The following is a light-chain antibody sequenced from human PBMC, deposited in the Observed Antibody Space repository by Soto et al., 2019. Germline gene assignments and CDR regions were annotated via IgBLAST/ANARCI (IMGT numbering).Light chain of an antibody. J-gene: IGKJ5*01. CDR3: QQYDNSIT. CDR2: GAS. CDR1: QSVSSNN. Sequence: EIVLTQSPGTLSLSPGETDTLSCRASQSVSSNNLAWYHQKRGQTPRLLIYGASSRTTGIPDRFSGSGSGTDCTLIISTLQPEDFTVYYCQQYDNSITFGQGTRLEIE. V-gene: IGKV3-20*01.